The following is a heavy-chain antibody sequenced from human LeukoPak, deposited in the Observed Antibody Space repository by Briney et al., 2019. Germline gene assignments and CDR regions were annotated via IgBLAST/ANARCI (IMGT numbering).Heavy chain of an antibody. V-gene: IGHV4-38-2*02. D-gene: IGHD3-16*01. CDR2: IYHSGST. CDR1: GCSISSGYY. CDR3: ARDHPGGTDY. Sequence: PSETLSLTCAVSGCSISSGYYWGWIRQPPGKGLEWIGSIYHSGSTYYNPSLKSRVAISVDTSKNQFSLKLSSVTAADTAVYYCARDHPGGTDYWGQGTLVTVSS. J-gene: IGHJ4*02.